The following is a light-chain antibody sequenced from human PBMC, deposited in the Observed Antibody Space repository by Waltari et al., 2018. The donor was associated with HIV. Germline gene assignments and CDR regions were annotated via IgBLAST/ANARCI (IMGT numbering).Light chain of an antibody. V-gene: IGLV1-40*01. CDR2: GNT. CDR3: QSYDTSLSSWV. J-gene: IGLJ3*02. CDR1: SPNIRAGYD. Sequence: QSVLTQPPSVSGAPGQRVTISCSGSSPNIRAGYDVHWYQQYPGTAPKVLIYGNTSRPAGVPDLFSGSKSGTSASLAITGLQAEDEADYYCQSYDTSLSSWVFGGGTKVTVL.